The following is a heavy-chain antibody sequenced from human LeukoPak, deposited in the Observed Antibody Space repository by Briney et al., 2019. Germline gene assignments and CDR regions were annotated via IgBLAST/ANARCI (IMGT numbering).Heavy chain of an antibody. CDR3: AKGMSSYGDYVGYFDY. J-gene: IGHJ4*02. D-gene: IGHD4-17*01. CDR2: ISGSGGST. V-gene: IGHV3-23*01. CDR1: GFTFSSYG. Sequence: QAGGSLRLSCAASGFTFSSYGMSWVRQAPGKGLEWVSGISGSGGSTYYADSVKGRFTISRDNSKNTLYLQMNSLRAEDTAVYYCAKGMSSYGDYVGYFDYWGQGTLVTVSS.